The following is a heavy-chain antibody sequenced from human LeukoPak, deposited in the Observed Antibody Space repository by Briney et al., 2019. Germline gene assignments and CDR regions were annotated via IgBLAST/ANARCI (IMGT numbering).Heavy chain of an antibody. Sequence: GGSLRLSCAASGFTLSSYWMHWVRQAPGKGLVWVSRINTEGSKISYADSVKGRFTISRDNAKNTLYLQMNSLRAEDTAVYYCARDRGYYYDSSGYYSDYWGQGILVSVSS. CDR3: ARDRGYYYDSSGYYSDY. CDR1: GFTLSSYW. J-gene: IGHJ4*02. D-gene: IGHD3-22*01. V-gene: IGHV3-74*01. CDR2: INTEGSKI.